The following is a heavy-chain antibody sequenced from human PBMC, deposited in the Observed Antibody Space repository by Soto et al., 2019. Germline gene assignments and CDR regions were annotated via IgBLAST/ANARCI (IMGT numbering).Heavy chain of an antibody. CDR2: INPNSGGT. CDR3: ARGDATQWLRPGGWFDP. CDR1: GYTFTGYY. D-gene: IGHD6-19*01. Sequence: QVQLVQSGAEVKKPGASVKVSCKASGYTFTGYYMHWVRQAPGQGLEWMGWINPNSGGTNYAQKFQGWVTMTRDTSIRTAYMEVSRLRADDTAVYYCARGDATQWLRPGGWFDPWGQGTLVTVSS. J-gene: IGHJ5*02. V-gene: IGHV1-2*04.